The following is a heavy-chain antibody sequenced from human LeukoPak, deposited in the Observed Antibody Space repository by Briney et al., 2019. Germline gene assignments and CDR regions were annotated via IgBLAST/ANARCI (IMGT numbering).Heavy chain of an antibody. D-gene: IGHD3-3*01. CDR3: ASPENFWSGAPGY. Sequence: GGSLRLSCAASGFKFRGYWMTWVRHTPGKGLEWVANIKQDGDDKYYADSVRGRFTISRDNAKNSLYLQMNSLRAEDTAVYYCASPENFWSGAPGYWGQGTLVTVSS. CDR1: GFKFRGYW. V-gene: IGHV3-7*01. J-gene: IGHJ4*02. CDR2: IKQDGDDK.